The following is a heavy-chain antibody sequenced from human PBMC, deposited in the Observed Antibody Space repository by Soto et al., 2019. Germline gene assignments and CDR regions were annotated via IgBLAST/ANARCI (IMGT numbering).Heavy chain of an antibody. J-gene: IGHJ6*02. CDR1: GYSVTSCG. D-gene: IGHD2-2*01. V-gene: IGHV5-51*01. CDR2: IYPGDSDT. CDR3: ARLGCSSTSCYFLRYYGMDV. Sequence: GECLESSCEGYGYSVTSCGIGWVRQMPGKGLEWMGIIYPGDSDTRYSPSFQGQVTISADKSISTAYLQWSSLKASDTAMYYCARLGCSSTSCYFLRYYGMDVWGQGTTVTVSS.